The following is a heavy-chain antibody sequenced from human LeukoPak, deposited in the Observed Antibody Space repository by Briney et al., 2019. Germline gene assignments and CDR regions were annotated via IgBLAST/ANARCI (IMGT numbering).Heavy chain of an antibody. D-gene: IGHD6-13*01. V-gene: IGHV1-18*04. CDR3: ARHPEYSSSWLSY. CDR2: ISAYNGNT. CDR1: GYTFTGYY. J-gene: IGHJ4*02. Sequence: ASVTVSCTASGYTFTGYYIHWVRQAPGQGLEWMGWISAYNGNTNYAQKLQGRVTMTTDTSTSTAYMELRSLRSDDTAVYYCARHPEYSSSWLSYWGQGTLVTVSS.